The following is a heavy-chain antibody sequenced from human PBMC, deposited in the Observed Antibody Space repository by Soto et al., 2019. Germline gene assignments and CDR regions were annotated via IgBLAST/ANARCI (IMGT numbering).Heavy chain of an antibody. D-gene: IGHD6-6*01. CDR1: GGSFSGYY. V-gene: IGHV4-34*01. CDR3: ARGPPRIKRHSSSSHAFDI. Sequence: SETLSLTCAVYGGSFSGYYWSWIRQPPGKGLEWIGEINHSGSTNHNPSLKSRVTISVDTSKNQFSLKLSSVTAADTAVYYCARGPPRIKRHSSSSHAFDIWGQGTTVTVSS. CDR2: INHSGST. J-gene: IGHJ3*02.